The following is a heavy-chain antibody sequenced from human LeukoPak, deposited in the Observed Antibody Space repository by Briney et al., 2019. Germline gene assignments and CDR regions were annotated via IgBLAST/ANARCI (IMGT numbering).Heavy chain of an antibody. J-gene: IGHJ3*02. CDR2: IVVGSGNT. D-gene: IGHD3-3*01. Sequence: SVKVSCKASGFTFTSSAMQWVRQARGQRLEWIGWIVVGSGNTNSAQKLQERVTINTDMSTRTAYMELRSLRSADTAVYYCAADFHVFLSGYYTGNDFDIWGQGTMVTVSS. V-gene: IGHV1-58*02. CDR1: GFTFTSSA. CDR3: AADFHVFLSGYYTGNDFDI.